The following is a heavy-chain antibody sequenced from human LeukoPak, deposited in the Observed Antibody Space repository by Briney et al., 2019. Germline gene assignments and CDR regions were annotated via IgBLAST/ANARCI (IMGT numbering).Heavy chain of an antibody. CDR1: GYSFNTYW. V-gene: IGHV5-51*01. CDR2: IHPGDSDT. D-gene: IGHD5-24*01. CDR3: ARRMASIREPNYFDY. Sequence: GESLKISCKGSGYSFNTYWIGWVRQMPGKGLEWMGIIHPGDSDTRYSPSFQGQVTISADKSISTAYLQWSSLKASDTAMYYRARRMASIREPNYFDYWGQGTLVTVSS. J-gene: IGHJ4*02.